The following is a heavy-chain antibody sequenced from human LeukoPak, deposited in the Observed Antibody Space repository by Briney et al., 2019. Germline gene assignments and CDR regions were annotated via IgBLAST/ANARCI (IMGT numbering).Heavy chain of an antibody. CDR3: AKDWLWEMATRYYFDY. J-gene: IGHJ4*02. V-gene: IGHV3-30*18. CDR1: GFTFSSYG. D-gene: IGHD5-24*01. CDR2: ISYDGSNK. Sequence: GRSLRLSCAASGFTFSSYGMHWVRQAPGKGLEWVAVISYDGSNKYYADSVKGRFTISRDNSKNTLYLQMNSLRAEDTAVYYCAKDWLWEMATRYYFDYWGQGALVTVSS.